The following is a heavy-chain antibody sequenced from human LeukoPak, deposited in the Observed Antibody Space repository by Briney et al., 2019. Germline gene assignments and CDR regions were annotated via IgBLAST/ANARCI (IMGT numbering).Heavy chain of an antibody. CDR3: ARDVVAAAGSFDY. J-gene: IGHJ4*02. CDR2: IYSSGST. V-gene: IGHV4-4*07. CDR1: GKSINSFH. Sequence: SETLSLTCTVSGKSINSFHWSWIRQPAGKGLEWIGRIYSSGSTNYSPSLKSRVTMSVDTSKNQFSLKLSSVTAADTAVYYCARDVVAAAGSFDYWGQGTQVTVSS. D-gene: IGHD6-13*01.